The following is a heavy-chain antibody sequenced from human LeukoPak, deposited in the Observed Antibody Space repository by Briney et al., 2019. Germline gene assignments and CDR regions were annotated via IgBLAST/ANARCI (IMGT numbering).Heavy chain of an antibody. D-gene: IGHD2-2*01. CDR2: ISSNGGST. V-gene: IGHV3-64*01. CDR1: GFTFSSYA. CDR3: ARVSWGVVVRGMDV. Sequence: GGSLRLSCAASGFTFSSYAMHWVRQAPGKGLEYVSAISSNGGSTYYANSVKGRFTISRDNSKNTLYLQMGSLRAEDMAVYYCARVSWGVVVRGMDVWGQGTTVTVSS. J-gene: IGHJ6*02.